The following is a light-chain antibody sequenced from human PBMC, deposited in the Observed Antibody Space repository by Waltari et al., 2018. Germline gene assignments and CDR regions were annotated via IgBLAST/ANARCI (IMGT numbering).Light chain of an antibody. CDR1: TPNIGHNY. J-gene: IGLJ3*02. CDR3: GTWDSSLGIGV. CDR2: EDN. Sequence: QSVLTQAPSVSAAPGQKVTISCSGSTPNIGHNYVTRYQQFPGTAPKLLIYEDNRRPSGIPDRFSGSKSGASATLGITGLQTGDEANYYCGTWDSSLGIGVLGGGTRVTVL. V-gene: IGLV1-51*01.